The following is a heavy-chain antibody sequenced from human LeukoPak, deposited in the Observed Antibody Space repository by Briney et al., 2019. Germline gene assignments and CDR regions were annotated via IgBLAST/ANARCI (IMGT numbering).Heavy chain of an antibody. D-gene: IGHD5-12*01. J-gene: IGHJ6*03. Sequence: KSGGSLRLSCAASGFTFSNYNMNWVRQAPGKAMEWVSSITRSGTYIFYADSVKGRFTISRDNAKNSLYLQMNSLRAEDTAVYYCARDGDSGYDLYYYYYMDVWGKGTTVTVSS. CDR3: ARDGDSGYDLYYYYYMDV. V-gene: IGHV3-21*01. CDR1: GFTFSNYN. CDR2: ITRSGTYI.